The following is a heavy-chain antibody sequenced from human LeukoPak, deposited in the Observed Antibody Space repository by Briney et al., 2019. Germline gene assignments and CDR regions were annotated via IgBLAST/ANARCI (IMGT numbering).Heavy chain of an antibody. CDR1: GFTFSSYA. J-gene: IGHJ6*03. Sequence: GGSLRLSCAASGFTFSSYAMSWVRQAPGKGLEWVSAISGSGGSTYYADSVKGRFTISRDNAKNSLYLQMNSLRAEDTAVYYCARDPSSWYYYYMDVWGKGTTVTVSS. V-gene: IGHV3-23*01. CDR2: ISGSGGST. D-gene: IGHD6-13*01. CDR3: ARDPSSWYYYYMDV.